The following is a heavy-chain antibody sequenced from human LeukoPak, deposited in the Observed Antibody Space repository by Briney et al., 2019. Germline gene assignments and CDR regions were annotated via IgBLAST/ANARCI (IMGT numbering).Heavy chain of an antibody. CDR2: INPGGSDAGGI. Sequence: GGSLRLSCAASGFTFSSYGMHWIRQAPGKGLEWVASINPGGSDAGGIYYGDSVKGRFTISRDNAKKLLYLQMTTLRPEDTALYYCARGTGNTWWDPFDSWGQGTLVSV. D-gene: IGHD2-8*02. V-gene: IGHV3-7*01. CDR1: GFTFSSYG. CDR3: ARGTGNTWWDPFDS. J-gene: IGHJ4*02.